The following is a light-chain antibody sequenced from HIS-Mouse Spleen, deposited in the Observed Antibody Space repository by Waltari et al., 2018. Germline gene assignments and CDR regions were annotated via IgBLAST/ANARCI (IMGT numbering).Light chain of an antibody. CDR1: SSDVGGYNY. Sequence: QSALTQPASVSGSPGQSITISCTGTSSDVGGYNYVSWYQQHPGKAPKLMSYEVSNRPSGVSNRFSGSKSGNTASLTISGLQAEDEADYYCSSYTSSSTWVFGGGTKLTVL. J-gene: IGLJ3*02. CDR2: EVS. CDR3: SSYTSSSTWV. V-gene: IGLV2-14*01.